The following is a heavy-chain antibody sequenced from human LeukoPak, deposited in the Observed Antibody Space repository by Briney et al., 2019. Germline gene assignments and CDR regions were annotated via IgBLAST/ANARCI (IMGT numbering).Heavy chain of an antibody. CDR1: GFTFSSYA. V-gene: IGHV3-23*01. CDR3: AKAGHYYDSSGYEYYFDY. Sequence: GGSLRLSCAASGFTFSSYAMSWVRQAPGKGLEWVSAISGSGGSTYYADSVKGRFTISRDNSKNTLYLQMNSLRAEDTAVYYCAKAGHYYDSSGYEYYFDYWGRGTLVTVSS. CDR2: ISGSGGST. J-gene: IGHJ4*02. D-gene: IGHD3-22*01.